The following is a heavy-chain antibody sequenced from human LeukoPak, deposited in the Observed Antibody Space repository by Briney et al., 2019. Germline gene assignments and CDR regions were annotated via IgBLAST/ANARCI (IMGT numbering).Heavy chain of an antibody. CDR3: AKMGLLVALDY. CDR1: GFTFSSYG. CDR2: IRYDGSNK. J-gene: IGHJ4*02. V-gene: IGHV3-30*02. Sequence: HSGGSLRLSCAAFGFTFSSYGMHWVRQAPGKGLEWVAFIRYDGSNKYYADSVKGRFTISRDNSKNTLYLQMNSLRAEDTAVYYCAKMGLLVALDYWGQGTLVTVSS. D-gene: IGHD2-21*02.